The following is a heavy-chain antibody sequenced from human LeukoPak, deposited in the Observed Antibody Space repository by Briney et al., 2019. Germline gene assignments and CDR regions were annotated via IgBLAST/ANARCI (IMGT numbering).Heavy chain of an antibody. CDR2: IYYSGNT. CDR3: ARDNKEMVRGVVDYYYYMDV. J-gene: IGHJ6*03. V-gene: IGHV4-39*07. D-gene: IGHD3-10*01. Sequence: SETLSLTCTVSGGSISNSSYYWAWIRQPPGKGLEWIGNIYYSGNTYYNSSLKSRVTISVDTSKNQFSLRLSSVTAADTAVYYCARDNKEMVRGVVDYYYYMDVWGKGTTVTISS. CDR1: GGSISNSSYY.